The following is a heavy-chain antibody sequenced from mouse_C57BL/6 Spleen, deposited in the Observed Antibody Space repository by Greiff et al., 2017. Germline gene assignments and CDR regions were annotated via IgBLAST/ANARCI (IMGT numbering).Heavy chain of an antibody. V-gene: IGHV1-4*01. D-gene: IGHD3-2*02. CDR2: INPSSGYT. Sequence: QVQLQQSGAELARPGASVKMSCKASGYTFTSYTMHWVKQRPGQGLEWIGYINPSSGYTKYNQKFKDKATLTADKSSSTAYMQLSSLTSEDSAVYYCARSRTAQATDYYYAMDYWGPGTSVTVSS. CDR1: GYTFTSYT. J-gene: IGHJ4*01. CDR3: ARSRTAQATDYYYAMDY.